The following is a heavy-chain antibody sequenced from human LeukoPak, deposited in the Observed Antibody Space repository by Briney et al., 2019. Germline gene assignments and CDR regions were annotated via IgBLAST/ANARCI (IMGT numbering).Heavy chain of an antibody. V-gene: IGHV4-4*08. CDR3: ARRVDFWSGSYPSSHLDY. Sequence: PSETLSLTCTVSGASISSDYWSWIRQPPGKGLEWIGYIQNSGNTIYNPSPKSRVTISIDTSKSQFSLRLNSMTAADTAVYYCARRVDFWSGSYPSSHLDYWGQGTLVTVSS. J-gene: IGHJ4*02. D-gene: IGHD3-3*01. CDR1: GASISSDY. CDR2: IQNSGNT.